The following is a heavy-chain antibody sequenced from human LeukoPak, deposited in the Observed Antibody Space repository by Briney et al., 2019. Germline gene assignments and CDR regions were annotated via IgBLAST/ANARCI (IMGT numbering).Heavy chain of an antibody. CDR1: GYTFTSYA. V-gene: IGHV1-3*01. Sequence: ASVKVSCKASGYTFTSYAMHWVRQAPGQRLEWMGWINAGDGNTKYSQKFQGRVTITRDTSTSTAYMELRSLRSDDTAVYYCARGVENWFDPWGQGTLVTVSS. CDR2: INAGDGNT. CDR3: ARGVENWFDP. D-gene: IGHD3-3*01. J-gene: IGHJ5*02.